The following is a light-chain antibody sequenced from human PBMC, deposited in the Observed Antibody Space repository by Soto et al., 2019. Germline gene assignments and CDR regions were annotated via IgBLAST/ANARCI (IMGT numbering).Light chain of an antibody. CDR1: QSVSSN. V-gene: IGKV3-15*01. CDR2: GAS. Sequence: EIVMTQSPATLSVSPGERATLSCRASQSVSSNLAWYQQKPGQAPRLLIYGASTRATGIQARFSGSGSGTEFTLTIRSLQSEDFAVYYCKQYNSYPITFGQGTRLEIK. J-gene: IGKJ5*01. CDR3: KQYNSYPIT.